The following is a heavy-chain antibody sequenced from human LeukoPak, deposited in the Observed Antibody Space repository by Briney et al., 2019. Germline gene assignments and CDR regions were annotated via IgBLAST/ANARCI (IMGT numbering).Heavy chain of an antibody. D-gene: IGHD5-18*01. CDR1: GGSISSSSYY. CDR2: IYYSGST. V-gene: IGHV4-39*07. Sequence: SETLSLTCTVSGGSISSSSYYWGWIRQPPGKGLEWIGSIYYSGSTYYNPSLKSRVTISVDTSKNQFSLKLRTATAADMAVYYCARIEDVTRGYNHAYYFDYWGQGTLVTVSS. CDR3: ARIEDVTRGYNHAYYFDY. J-gene: IGHJ4*02.